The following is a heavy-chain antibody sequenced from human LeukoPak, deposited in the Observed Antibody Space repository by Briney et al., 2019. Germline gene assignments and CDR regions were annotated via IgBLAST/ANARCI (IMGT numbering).Heavy chain of an antibody. D-gene: IGHD6-13*01. CDR1: GFSFSTYT. CDR3: ARARRYRSSWYHDY. V-gene: IGHV3-48*02. J-gene: IGHJ4*02. Sequence: GGSLRLSCAASGFSFSTYTMNWVRQAPGKGLDWVSYFSISSSTIYYADSVKGRFTISRDNANNSLCLQMNSLRDEDTAVYYCARARRYRSSWYHDYWGQGSLVTVSS. CDR2: FSISSSTI.